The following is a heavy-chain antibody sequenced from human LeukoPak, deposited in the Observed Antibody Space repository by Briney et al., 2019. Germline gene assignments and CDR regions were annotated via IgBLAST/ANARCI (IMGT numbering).Heavy chain of an antibody. CDR3: AVSGRHFSGY. Sequence: PGGSLRLSCAASGFTFSSYAMNWVRQAPGKGLEWVSVISGSGGSTYYADSVKGRFTISRDNSKNTLYLQMNSLRAEDTAVYYCAVSGRHFSGYWGQGTLVTVSS. D-gene: IGHD1-26*01. J-gene: IGHJ4*02. CDR2: ISGSGGST. V-gene: IGHV3-23*01. CDR1: GFTFSSYA.